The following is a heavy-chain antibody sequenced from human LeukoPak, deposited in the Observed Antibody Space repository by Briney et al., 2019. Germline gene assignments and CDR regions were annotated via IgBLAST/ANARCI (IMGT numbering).Heavy chain of an antibody. Sequence: GGSLRLSCAASGFTFTNYWMSWVRQAPGKGLEWVASIEKGGSEKDYVDSVKGRFTISRDNAKNSLYLQMNSLRAEDTAVYYCARVGAVAGFHYYYYMDVWGKGTTVTVSS. CDR1: GFTFTNYW. D-gene: IGHD6-19*01. CDR2: IEKGGSEK. V-gene: IGHV3-7*01. J-gene: IGHJ6*03. CDR3: ARVGAVAGFHYYYYMDV.